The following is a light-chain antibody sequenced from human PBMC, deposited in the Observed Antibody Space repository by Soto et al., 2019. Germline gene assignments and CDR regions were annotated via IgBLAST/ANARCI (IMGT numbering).Light chain of an antibody. J-gene: IGKJ1*01. Sequence: EIVLTQSPATLSVSPVERVILSCRASQSVSSNLAWYQQKPGQAPRLLIFGASTRATGIPARFSGSGSGTEFTLTISSLQSEDFALYYCQQYNNWPPWTFGQGTKVDIK. CDR2: GAS. CDR3: QQYNNWPPWT. CDR1: QSVSSN. V-gene: IGKV3-15*01.